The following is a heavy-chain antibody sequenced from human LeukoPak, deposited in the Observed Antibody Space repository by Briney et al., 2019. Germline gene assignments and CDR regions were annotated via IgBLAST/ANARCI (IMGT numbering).Heavy chain of an antibody. Sequence: PGGSLRLSCAASGFTFSSYAMHWVRQAPGKGLEWVAVISYDGSNKYYADSVKGRFTISRDNSKNTLYLQMNSLRAEDTAVYYCAKVYGSYNSFDYYYMDVWGKGTTVTVSS. V-gene: IGHV3-30-3*01. CDR2: ISYDGSNK. J-gene: IGHJ6*03. CDR3: AKVYGSYNSFDYYYMDV. CDR1: GFTFSSYA. D-gene: IGHD1-26*01.